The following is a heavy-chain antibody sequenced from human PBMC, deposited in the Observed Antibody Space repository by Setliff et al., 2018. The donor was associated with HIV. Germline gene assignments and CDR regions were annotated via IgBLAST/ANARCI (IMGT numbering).Heavy chain of an antibody. J-gene: IGHJ4*02. CDR2: IYWSGLT. CDR3: ARRGMWSYETGGNPTATFDY. CDR1: SGSVSRSDYY. Sequence: PSETLSLTCTVSSGSVSRSDYYWGWIRQTPGKGLEWIGSIYWSGLTFYNPSLKSRVTISVDTSKNQFSLKLRSVTAADTAMYYCARRGMWSYETGGNPTATFDYWGQGVLVTVSS. D-gene: IGHD2-8*02. V-gene: IGHV4-39*01.